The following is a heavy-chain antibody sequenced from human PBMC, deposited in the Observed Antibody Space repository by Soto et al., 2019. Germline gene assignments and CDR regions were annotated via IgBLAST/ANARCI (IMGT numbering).Heavy chain of an antibody. J-gene: IGHJ6*02. V-gene: IGHV3-48*03. Sequence: DEQLVESGGGLVQSGGSLRLSCEASGFTLKSYEVNWVRQAPGKGLEWISYITSSTRTTYYADSVKGRFTISRDNDRKSVYLQMNSLRVEDTAIYYCARGNTSIQGDLSHYNGLDVWGQGTTVTVSS. CDR2: ITSSTRTT. CDR3: ARGNTSIQGDLSHYNGLDV. CDR1: GFTLKSYE. D-gene: IGHD3-10*01.